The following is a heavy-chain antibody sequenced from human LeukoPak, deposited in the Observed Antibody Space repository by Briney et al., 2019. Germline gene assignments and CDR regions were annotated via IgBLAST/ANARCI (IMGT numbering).Heavy chain of an antibody. CDR2: IKQDGSEK. D-gene: IGHD3-10*01. V-gene: IGHV3-7*01. J-gene: IGHJ4*02. CDR3: VRGGYYGAGARYDY. Sequence: GGSLRLSCVASGFTFGTYWMSWVRQAPGKGLEWVANIKQDGSEKYYVDSVRGRFTISRDNAKNSLYLQMNSLRGEDTAVYYCVRGGYYGAGARYDYWGQGTLVTVSS. CDR1: GFTFGTYW.